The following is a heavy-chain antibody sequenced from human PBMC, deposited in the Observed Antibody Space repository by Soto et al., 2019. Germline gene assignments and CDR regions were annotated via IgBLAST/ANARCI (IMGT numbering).Heavy chain of an antibody. CDR3: AHKRDVSRGFKY. V-gene: IGHV2-5*02. CDR2: IYWDDDQ. J-gene: IGHJ4*01. D-gene: IGHD3-10*01. Sequence: QITLKESGPTLVKPTQTLTLTCTFSGFSFSVNGVAVGWIRQPPGQALEWLALIYWDDDQRYNPSLKDRLTITKDTSRNQVVLTMTNMDPVDTATYYCAHKRDVSRGFKYWGHGTLVTVSS. CDR1: GFSFSVNGVA.